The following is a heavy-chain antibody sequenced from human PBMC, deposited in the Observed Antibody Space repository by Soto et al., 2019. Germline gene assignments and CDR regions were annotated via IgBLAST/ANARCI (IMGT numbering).Heavy chain of an antibody. Sequence: ASVKVSCKASGYTFTSYYMHWVRQAPGQGLEWMGIINPSGGSTSYAQKFQGRVTMTRDTSTSTVYMELSSLRSEDTAVYYCACRDPLIWDGGGGLTFDYWGQGTLVPVSS. J-gene: IGHJ4*02. D-gene: IGHD3-16*01. CDR1: GYTFTSYY. CDR2: INPSGGST. V-gene: IGHV1-46*01. CDR3: ACRDPLIWDGGGGLTFDY.